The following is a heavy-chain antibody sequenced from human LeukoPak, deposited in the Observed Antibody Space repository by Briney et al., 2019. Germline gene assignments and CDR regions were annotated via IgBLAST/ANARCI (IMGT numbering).Heavy chain of an antibody. D-gene: IGHD6-13*01. J-gene: IGHJ4*02. CDR3: ASRRPAATKYSSSWYVGAFYY. CDR1: GYTFTGYY. Sequence: ASVTVSCKASGYTFTGYYMHWVRQAPGQGLEWRGWINPNSSGKNYAQKFQGRVTMTRDTSISTAYMELSRLRSDDTAVYYCASRRPAATKYSSSWYVGAFYYWGQGTLVTVSS. V-gene: IGHV1-2*02. CDR2: INPNSSGK.